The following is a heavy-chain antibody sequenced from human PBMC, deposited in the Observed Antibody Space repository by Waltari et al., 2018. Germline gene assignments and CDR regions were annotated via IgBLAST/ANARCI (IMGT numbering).Heavy chain of an antibody. D-gene: IGHD2-15*01. CDR1: W. CDR3: ATQRPGGYGMDV. CDR2: IDPGGRKI. Sequence: WRHWVRQGPGWGVVGVWRIDPGGRKITYADVVRGRFTISRDNVKKTLYLQMNSLSVEDTAVYYCATQRPGGYGMDVWGQGTTVTVSS. J-gene: IGHJ6*02. V-gene: IGHV3-74*03.